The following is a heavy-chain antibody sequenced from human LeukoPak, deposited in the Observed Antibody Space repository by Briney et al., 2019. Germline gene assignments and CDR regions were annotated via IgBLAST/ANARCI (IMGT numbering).Heavy chain of an antibody. CDR2: IYHSGST. CDR3: AREEPPWAIVGGSTFHP. D-gene: IGHD3-22*01. J-gene: IGHJ5*02. V-gene: IGHV4-38-2*02. Sequence: SETLSLTCAVSGYSISSGYYWGWIRQPPGKGLEWIGSIYHSGSTYYNPSLKSRVTISVDTSKNQFSLKLSSVTAADTAVYYCAREEPPWAIVGGSTFHPWGQGTLVTVSS. CDR1: GYSISSGYY.